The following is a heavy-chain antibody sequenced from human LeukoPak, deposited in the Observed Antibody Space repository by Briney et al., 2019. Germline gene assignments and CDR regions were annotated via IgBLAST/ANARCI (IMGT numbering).Heavy chain of an antibody. D-gene: IGHD1-26*01. CDR2: MNPNSGNT. V-gene: IGHV1-8*01. CDR3: ARGKRVGADFDY. J-gene: IGHJ4*02. Sequence: ASVKVSCKASGYTFNSYDINWVRQATGQGLEWMGWMNPNSGNTGHAQKFQGRVTMTRNTSISTAYMELSSLRSEDTAVYYCARGKRVGADFDYWGQGTLVTVSS. CDR1: GYTFNSYD.